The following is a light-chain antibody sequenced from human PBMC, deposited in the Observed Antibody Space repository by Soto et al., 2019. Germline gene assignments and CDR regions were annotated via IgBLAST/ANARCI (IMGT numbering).Light chain of an antibody. CDR3: SSFTSTHTYV. CDR2: QVS. J-gene: IGLJ1*01. CDR1: SSDVGGYHY. V-gene: IGLV2-14*03. Sequence: QSALTDPAAVSGSPGQSMTISCAGSSSDVGGYHYVSWYQQHPGKAPKLIIYQVSHRPSGVSDRFSGSKSGNTASLTISGLQGEDEATYYCSSFTSTHTYVFGTGTKATV.